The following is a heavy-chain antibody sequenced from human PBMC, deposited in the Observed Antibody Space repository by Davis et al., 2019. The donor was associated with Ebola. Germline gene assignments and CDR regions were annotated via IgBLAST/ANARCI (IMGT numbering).Heavy chain of an antibody. Sequence: GESLKISCAASGFTFSSYGMHWVRQAPGKGLEWVAVISYDGSNKYYADSVKGRFTISRDNSKNTLYLQMNSLRAEDTAVYYCAKAALAYSSGWYDYWGQGTLVTVSS. CDR1: GFTFSSYG. V-gene: IGHV3-30*18. D-gene: IGHD6-19*01. CDR3: AKAALAYSSGWYDY. CDR2: ISYDGSNK. J-gene: IGHJ4*02.